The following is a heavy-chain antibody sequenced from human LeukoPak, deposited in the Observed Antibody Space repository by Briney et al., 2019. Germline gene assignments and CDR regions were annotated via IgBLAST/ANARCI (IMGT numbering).Heavy chain of an antibody. J-gene: IGHJ4*02. CDR1: GITLSNYC. V-gene: IGHV3-23*01. D-gene: IGHD3-3*01. CDR2: INHSGGRT. CDR3: EKRGVVIRVIIVGFHKEAYYFDS. Sequence: GESLRLSCAVSGITLSNYCMSWIRQPPGKGLEWIAGINHSGGRTNYADSVNRRFTISRDNPKNTLYLQINILTTEDTAEYFCEKRGVVIRVIIVGFHKEAYYFDSWGQGALVTVSS.